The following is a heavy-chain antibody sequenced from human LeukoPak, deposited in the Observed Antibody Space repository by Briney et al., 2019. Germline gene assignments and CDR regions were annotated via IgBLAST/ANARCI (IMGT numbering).Heavy chain of an antibody. CDR3: ARDVLVRPLRYYFDF. CDR2: ISSSSGYI. V-gene: IGHV3-21*01. J-gene: IGHJ4*02. D-gene: IGHD1-1*01. CDR1: GFTFSYYT. Sequence: GGSLRLSCAASGFTFSYYTMHWVRQAPGKGLEWVSCISSSSGYIYYADSVKGRFTTSRDNTKNSLYLQMNSLRAEDTGVYYCARDVLVRPLRYYFDFWGQGALVTVSS.